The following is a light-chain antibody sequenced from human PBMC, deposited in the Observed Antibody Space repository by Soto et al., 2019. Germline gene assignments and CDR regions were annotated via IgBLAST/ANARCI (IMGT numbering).Light chain of an antibody. J-gene: IGLJ1*01. V-gene: IGLV1-44*01. Sequence: QSVLTQPPSASGTPGQRVTISCSGSSSNIGSNAVNWYQQLPGTAPKLLIYSSDQRPSGVPDRFSGSKSGTSASLAISGLQYEDEAEYYCAAWDDSLNGYVFGTGTKLTVL. CDR1: SSNIGSNA. CDR3: AAWDDSLNGYV. CDR2: SSD.